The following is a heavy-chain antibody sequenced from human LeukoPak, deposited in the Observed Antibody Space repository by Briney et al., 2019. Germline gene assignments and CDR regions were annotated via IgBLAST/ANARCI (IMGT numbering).Heavy chain of an antibody. D-gene: IGHD2-2*01. CDR1: GGSITNYY. CDR2: VFHIGET. V-gene: IGHV4-59*08. Sequence: PSETLSLTCTVSGGSITNYYWNWIRQPPGKGLEWIGYVFHIGETSYNPSLKSRIIISVGTSKNQFSLTLSSVTAADTAVYYCARRQPRYCTGTSCYADAFDIWGQGTMVTVSS. J-gene: IGHJ3*02. CDR3: ARRQPRYCTGTSCYADAFDI.